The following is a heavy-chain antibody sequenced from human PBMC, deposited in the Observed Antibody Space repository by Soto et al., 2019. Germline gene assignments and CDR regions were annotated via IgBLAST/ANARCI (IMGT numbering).Heavy chain of an antibody. CDR2: IVVGSGNT. J-gene: IGHJ5*02. V-gene: IGHV1-58*01. CDR3: ARSGVTGIVIPSHWFDP. D-gene: IGHD2-21*02. Sequence: SVKVSCKASGFTFTSSAVQWVRQARGQRLEWIGWIVVGSGNTNYAQKFQERVTITRDTSQNQFSLKLLSVTAADTAIYYCARSGVTGIVIPSHWFDPWGQGTLVTVSS. CDR1: GFTFTSSA.